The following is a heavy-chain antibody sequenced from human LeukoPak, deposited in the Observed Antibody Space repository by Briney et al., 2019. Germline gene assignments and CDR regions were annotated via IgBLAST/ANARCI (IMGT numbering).Heavy chain of an antibody. Sequence: ASVKVSCKTSGYTFTDYYMHWVRQASGQGLEWLGWMHPQSDVTNYAQKFQGRVTMTWDTSTSTVHMELRGLRSDDTAVYYCARDGREHQVDRGGYFYDYWGQGSLVTVSS. CDR2: MHPQSDVT. J-gene: IGHJ4*02. D-gene: IGHD3-10*01. CDR1: GYTFTDYY. CDR3: ARDGREHQVDRGGYFYDY. V-gene: IGHV1-2*02.